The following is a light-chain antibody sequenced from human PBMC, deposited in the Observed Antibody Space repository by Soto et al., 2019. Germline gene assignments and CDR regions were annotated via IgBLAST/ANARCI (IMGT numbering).Light chain of an antibody. Sequence: EIVMTQSPAFLSVSPGERATLSCRASQSVSINLAWYQQKPGQAPRLLIYGASTRATGFPARFSGSGSGTEFTLTINSLQSEDFAVYYCQQYGPSPMYTFGQGTNLEIK. J-gene: IGKJ2*01. V-gene: IGKV3-15*01. CDR3: QQYGPSPMYT. CDR1: QSVSIN. CDR2: GAS.